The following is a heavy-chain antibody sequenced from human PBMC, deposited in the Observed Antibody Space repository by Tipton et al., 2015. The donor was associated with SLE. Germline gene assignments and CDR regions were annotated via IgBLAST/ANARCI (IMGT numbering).Heavy chain of an antibody. J-gene: IGHJ4*02. D-gene: IGHD1-14*01. CDR1: SGPISSYH. V-gene: IGHV4-59*08. CDR2: ISYIGST. Sequence: TLSLTCTVSSGPISSYHWTWMREPPGKGLEWIGSISYIGSTYYNPSLGSRVTISVDTSKNQFSLKLTSVTAADTAVYYCARHYGIMSTPLYYFDYWGQGTLVTVSS. CDR3: ARHYGIMSTPLYYFDY.